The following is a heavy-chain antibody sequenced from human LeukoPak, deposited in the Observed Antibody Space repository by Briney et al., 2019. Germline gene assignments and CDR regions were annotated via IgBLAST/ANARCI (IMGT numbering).Heavy chain of an antibody. CDR3: AKGGSSSWYFFDD. Sequence: GGSLRLSCAASGFTFSNYAMSWVRQAPGKGLRWVAGISASGGSTYYADSVKGRFTISRDNSQNSLYLQINSLRAEDTAVYYCAKGGSSSWYFFDDWGQGTLVTVSS. CDR1: GFTFSNYA. J-gene: IGHJ4*02. D-gene: IGHD6-13*01. CDR2: ISASGGST. V-gene: IGHV3-23*01.